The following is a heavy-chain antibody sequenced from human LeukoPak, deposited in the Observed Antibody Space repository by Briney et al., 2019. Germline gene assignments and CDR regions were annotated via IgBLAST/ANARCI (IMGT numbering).Heavy chain of an antibody. Sequence: GGSLRLSCAASGFTVSSNYMSWVRQAPGKGLEWVSVIYSDGRTYYADSVKGRFTISRDNSKNTLYLETNSLRAEDTAVYYCARDRYGGNSRFDYWGQGTLVTVSS. CDR3: ARDRYGGNSRFDY. CDR2: IYSDGRT. V-gene: IGHV3-53*01. D-gene: IGHD4-23*01. J-gene: IGHJ4*02. CDR1: GFTVSSNY.